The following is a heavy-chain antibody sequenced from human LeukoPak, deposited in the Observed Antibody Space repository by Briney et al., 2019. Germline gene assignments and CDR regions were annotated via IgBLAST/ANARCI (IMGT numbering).Heavy chain of an antibody. CDR1: GYTFTSYY. Sequence: GASVKVSCKASGYTFTSYYMHWVRQAPGEVLEWMGIIRPSGASTSYAQKRQGRVTMTTDTSTSTAYMELRSLRSDDTAVYYCARGSSGWYDYWGQGTLVTVSS. V-gene: IGHV1-46*01. J-gene: IGHJ4*02. D-gene: IGHD6-19*01. CDR3: ARGSSGWYDY. CDR2: IRPSGAST.